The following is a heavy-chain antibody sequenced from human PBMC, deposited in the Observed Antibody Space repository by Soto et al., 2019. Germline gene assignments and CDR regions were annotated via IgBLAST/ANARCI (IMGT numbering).Heavy chain of an antibody. CDR2: ISANNGKT. Sequence: ASMKVSCKTSGYTFTHYGIDWVRQAPGQGLEWMGWISANNGKTKYSQNFKGRVTMTTDTSTSTAYMELRSLKSDDTALYYCARERGAYGDLYWGDAFDVWGQGTVVTVS. CDR3: ARERGAYGDLYWGDAFDV. J-gene: IGHJ3*01. D-gene: IGHD4-17*01. CDR1: GYTFTHYG. V-gene: IGHV1-18*01.